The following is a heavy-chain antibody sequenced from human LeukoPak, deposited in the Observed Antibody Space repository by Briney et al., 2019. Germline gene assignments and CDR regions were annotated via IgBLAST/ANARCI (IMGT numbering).Heavy chain of an antibody. CDR2: INPNSGGT. Sequence: EAAVKVSCKASGYTFTVYYMHWVRQGPGQGHEWMGGINPNSGGTNYAQKFQGRVTMTRDTSISTAYMELSRLRSDDTAVYYCARRQNYDILTGYGYYYMDVWGKGTTVTVSS. CDR3: ARRQNYDILTGYGYYYMDV. D-gene: IGHD3-9*01. CDR1: GYTFTVYY. J-gene: IGHJ6*03. V-gene: IGHV1-2*02.